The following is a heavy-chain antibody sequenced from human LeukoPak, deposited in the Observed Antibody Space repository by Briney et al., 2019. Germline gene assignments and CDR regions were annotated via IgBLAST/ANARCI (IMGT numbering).Heavy chain of an antibody. CDR1: GGSISSGGYY. J-gene: IGHJ3*02. Sequence: PSETLSLTCTVSGGSISSGGYYWSWIRQHPGKGLEWIGYIYYSGSTYYNPSLKSRVTISVDTSKNQFSLKLSSVTAADTAVYYCARGYTYYYDSSGYPTDAFDIWGQGTMVTVSS. CDR3: ARGYTYYYDSSGYPTDAFDI. CDR2: IYYSGST. D-gene: IGHD3-22*01. V-gene: IGHV4-31*03.